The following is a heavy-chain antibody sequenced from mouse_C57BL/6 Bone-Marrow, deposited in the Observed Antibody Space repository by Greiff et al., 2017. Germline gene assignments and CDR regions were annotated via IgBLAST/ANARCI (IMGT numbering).Heavy chain of an antibody. CDR3: ARLNPYYFDY. Sequence: QVQLQQSGAELARPGASVKLSCKASGYTFTRSGISWVKHRTGQGLEWIGEIYPRSGNTYYNEKFKGKATLTADKSSSTAYMELRSLTSEDSAVYFCARLNPYYFDYWGQGTTLTGSS. CDR2: IYPRSGNT. CDR1: GYTFTRSG. D-gene: IGHD1-3*01. V-gene: IGHV1-81*01. J-gene: IGHJ2*01.